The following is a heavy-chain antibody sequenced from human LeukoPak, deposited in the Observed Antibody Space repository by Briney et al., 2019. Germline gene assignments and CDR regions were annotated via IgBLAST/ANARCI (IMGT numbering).Heavy chain of an antibody. D-gene: IGHD5-18*01. V-gene: IGHV4-34*01. CDR1: GGSFSGYY. J-gene: IGHJ4*02. CDR2: INHSGST. CDR3: ARDRGYSYGFDY. Sequence: PSETPSLTCAVYGGSFSGYYWSWIRQPPGKGLEWIGEINHSGSTNYNPSLKSRVTISVDTSKNQFSLRLSSVTAADTAVYYCARDRGYSYGFDYWGQGTRVTVSS.